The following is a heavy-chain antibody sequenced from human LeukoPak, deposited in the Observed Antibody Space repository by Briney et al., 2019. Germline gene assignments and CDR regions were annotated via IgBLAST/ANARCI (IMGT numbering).Heavy chain of an antibody. CDR1: RFTFSSFW. CDR2: IKQDGSEK. Sequence: PGVSLTLSCAASRFTFSSFWMIWLRQAPGKGLEWVAKIKQDGSEKYYVDPVKGRFTISRDNAKKSLYLQMNSLRAEDTAVYYCVRDHLICSYGLTGFDYWGQGTLVTVSS. D-gene: IGHD5-18*01. CDR3: VRDHLICSYGLTGFDY. V-gene: IGHV3-7*01. J-gene: IGHJ4*02.